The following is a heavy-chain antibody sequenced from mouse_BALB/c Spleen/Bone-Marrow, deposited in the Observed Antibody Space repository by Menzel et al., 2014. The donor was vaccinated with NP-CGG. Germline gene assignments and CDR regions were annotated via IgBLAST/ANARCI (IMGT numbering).Heavy chain of an antibody. D-gene: IGHD3-1*01. V-gene: IGHV1-9*01. CDR3: ARWAFDAWFAY. Sequence: VQLQQSGAELMKPGASVKVSCKATGYTFSSYWIERVKQRPGHGLEWIGEILSGSGNTNYNEKFKGKATFTADTSSNTAYMQLSSLTSEDSAVYYCARWAFDAWFAYWGQGTLVTVSA. CDR2: ILSGSGNT. J-gene: IGHJ3*01. CDR1: GYTFSSYW.